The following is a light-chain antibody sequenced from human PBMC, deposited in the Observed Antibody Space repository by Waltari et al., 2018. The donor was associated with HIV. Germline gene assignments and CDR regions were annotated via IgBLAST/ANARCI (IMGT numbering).Light chain of an antibody. V-gene: IGLV2-23*02. CDR2: DVS. CDR1: SSDVGAYNL. Sequence: QTALTQPASVSGSPGQSITISCTGTSSDVGAYNLVSWYQHHPGKAPRLIIYDVSERPAWVSNRFSGSKSGNTASRTVPGLQAEDEADYYCCSYVGEIVPCVFGGGTKLTVL. J-gene: IGLJ3*02. CDR3: CSYVGEIVPCV.